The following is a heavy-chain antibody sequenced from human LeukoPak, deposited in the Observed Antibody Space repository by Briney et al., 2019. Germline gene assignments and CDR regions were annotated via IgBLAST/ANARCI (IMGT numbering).Heavy chain of an antibody. Sequence: SETLSLTCAVYGGSFSGYYWSWIRQPPGKGLEWIGEINHSGSTNYNPSLKSRVTMSVDTSKNQFSLKLSSVTAADTAVYYCARTYYYGSGSTYWGQGTLVTVSS. D-gene: IGHD3-10*01. CDR2: INHSGST. CDR1: GGSFSGYY. J-gene: IGHJ4*02. V-gene: IGHV4-34*01. CDR3: ARTYYYGSGSTY.